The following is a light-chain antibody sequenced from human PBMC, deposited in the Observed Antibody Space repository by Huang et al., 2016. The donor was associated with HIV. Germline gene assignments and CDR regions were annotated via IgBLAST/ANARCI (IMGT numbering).Light chain of an antibody. CDR3: QQYNNYPWT. J-gene: IGKJ1*01. CDR2: KAA. Sequence: DIQMTQSPSTLSASVGDRVTITCRASQSISNWLAWYQQKPGKAPMLLISKAASLESGVPSRFSGSGSGTEFTLTISSLQPDDFATYHCQQYNNYPWTFGQETKVEVK. CDR1: QSISNW. V-gene: IGKV1-5*03.